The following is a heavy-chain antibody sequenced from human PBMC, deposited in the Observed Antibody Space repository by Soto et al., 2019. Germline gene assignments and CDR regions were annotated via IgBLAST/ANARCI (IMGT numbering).Heavy chain of an antibody. D-gene: IGHD2-15*01. CDR1: GYSFASYG. V-gene: IGHV5-51*01. CDR2: IYPGDSDT. Sequence: GESLKISCRGSGYSFASYGSGWVRQMPGKGLEWMGIIYPGDSDTRYSPSFQGQVTISADKSISTAYLQWSSLKASDTAMYYCARQVVGANLYYFDYWGQGTLVTVSS. J-gene: IGHJ4*02. CDR3: ARQVVGANLYYFDY.